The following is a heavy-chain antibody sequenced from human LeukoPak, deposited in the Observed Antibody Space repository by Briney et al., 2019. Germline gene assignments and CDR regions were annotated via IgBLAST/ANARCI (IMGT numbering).Heavy chain of an antibody. CDR2: IYSDGST. J-gene: IGHJ4*02. V-gene: IGHV3-53*01. CDR3: ARDRDTAMGL. CDR1: GFTVSSSY. Sequence: GGSLRLSCAASGFTVSSSYMSWVRQAPGKGLEWVSVIYSDGSTYYADSVKGRFTISRDNSKNTLYLQMNSLRAEDTAVYYCARDRDTAMGLWGQGTLVTVSS. D-gene: IGHD5-18*01.